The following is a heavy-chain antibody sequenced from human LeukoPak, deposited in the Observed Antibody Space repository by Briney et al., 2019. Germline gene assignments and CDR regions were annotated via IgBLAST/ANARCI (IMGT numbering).Heavy chain of an antibody. Sequence: SETLSLTCTVSGGSISSYYWSWIRQPAGKGLEWIGRIYTSGSTNYNPSLKSRVTMSVDTSKNQFSLKLSSVTAADTAVYYCARAEWRYCSSTSCYIFDYWGQGTLVTVSS. D-gene: IGHD2-2*02. V-gene: IGHV4-4*07. CDR2: IYTSGST. CDR3: ARAEWRYCSSTSCYIFDY. CDR1: GGSISSYY. J-gene: IGHJ4*02.